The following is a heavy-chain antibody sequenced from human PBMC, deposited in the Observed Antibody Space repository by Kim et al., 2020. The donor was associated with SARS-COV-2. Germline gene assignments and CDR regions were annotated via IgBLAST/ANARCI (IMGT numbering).Heavy chain of an antibody. CDR3: AKVESIAVATPPDFIDY. D-gene: IGHD6-19*01. CDR2: ISGSGGST. CDR1: GFTFSSYA. Sequence: GGSLRLSCAASGFTFSSYAMSWVRQAPGKGLEWVSAISGSGGSTYYADSVKGRFTISRDNAKNTLYLQMNSLRAEDTAVYYCAKVESIAVATPPDFIDYWGQGTLVTVSS. J-gene: IGHJ4*02. V-gene: IGHV3-23*01.